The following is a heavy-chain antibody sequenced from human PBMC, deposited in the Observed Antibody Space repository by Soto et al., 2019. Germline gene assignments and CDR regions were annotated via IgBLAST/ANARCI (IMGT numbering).Heavy chain of an antibody. Sequence: QVQLVESGGGVVQPGRSLRLSCAASGFTFSSYAMHWVRQAPGKGLEWVAVISYDGSNKYYADSVKGRFTISRDNSKNTLYLQMNSLRAEDTAVYYCARDEIRFSWAYGMDVWSQRTKVAVSS. CDR1: GFTFSSYA. J-gene: IGHJ6*02. D-gene: IGHD3-3*01. CDR3: ARDEIRFSWAYGMDV. V-gene: IGHV3-30-3*01. CDR2: ISYDGSNK.